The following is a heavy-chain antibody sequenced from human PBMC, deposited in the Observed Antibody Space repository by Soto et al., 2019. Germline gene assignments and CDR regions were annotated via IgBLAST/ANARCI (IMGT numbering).Heavy chain of an antibody. CDR3: ARGQQLVRATLFY. D-gene: IGHD6-13*01. CDR1: GFTFSSYA. V-gene: IGHV3-30-3*01. Sequence: GGSLRLSCAASGFTFSSYAMHWVRQAPGKGLEWVAVISYDGSNKYYADSVKGRFTISRDNSKNTLYLQMNSLRAEDTAVYYCARGQQLVRATLFYWGQGTLVTVSS. CDR2: ISYDGSNK. J-gene: IGHJ4*02.